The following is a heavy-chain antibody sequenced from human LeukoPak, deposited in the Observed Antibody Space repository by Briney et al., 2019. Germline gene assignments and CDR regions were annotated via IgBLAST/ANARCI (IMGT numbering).Heavy chain of an antibody. Sequence: GGSLRLSCAASGFTFSSYEMNWVRQAPGKGLEWVSYISSSGSTIYYADSMKGRFTISRDNAKNSLYLQMNSLRAEDTAVYYCARSSSEAIDIWGQGTMVTVSS. J-gene: IGHJ3*02. CDR3: ARSSSEAIDI. CDR1: GFTFSSYE. CDR2: ISSSGSTI. V-gene: IGHV3-48*03.